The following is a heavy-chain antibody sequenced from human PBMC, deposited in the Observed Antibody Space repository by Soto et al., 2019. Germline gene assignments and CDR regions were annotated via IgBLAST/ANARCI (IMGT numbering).Heavy chain of an antibody. V-gene: IGHV1-69*12. D-gene: IGHD2-2*01. CDR1: GGTFSSYA. J-gene: IGHJ6*02. Sequence: QVQLVQSGAEVKKPGSSVKVSCKASGGTFSSYAISWVRQAPGQGLEWMGGIIPIFGTANYAQKFQGRVTNTADESTSTAYMKLSSLRYEDTAVYYCARHVPAAGYYYGMDVWGQGTTVTVSS. CDR2: IIPIFGTA. CDR3: ARHVPAAGYYYGMDV.